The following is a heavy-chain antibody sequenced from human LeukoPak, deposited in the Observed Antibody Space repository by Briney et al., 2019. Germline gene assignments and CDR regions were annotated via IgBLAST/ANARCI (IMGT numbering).Heavy chain of an antibody. V-gene: IGHV3-23*01. CDR3: AKDRGTITYYYGSGSYSPDAFDI. J-gene: IGHJ3*02. Sequence: GGSPRLSCAASGFTFSSYAMSWVRQAPGKGLEWVSAISGSGGSTYYADSVKGRFTISRDNSKNTLYLQMNSLRAEDTAVYYCAKDRGTITYYYGSGSYSPDAFDIWGQGTMVTVSS. CDR1: GFTFSSYA. D-gene: IGHD3-10*01. CDR2: ISGSGGST.